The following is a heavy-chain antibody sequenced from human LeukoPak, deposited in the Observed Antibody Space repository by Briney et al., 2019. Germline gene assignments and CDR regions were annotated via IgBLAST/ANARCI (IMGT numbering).Heavy chain of an antibody. CDR2: IRGSGTGT. D-gene: IGHD2-2*01. CDR1: GFTFGSYA. V-gene: IGHV3-23*01. CDR3: AKDRVPAAGDDAFDI. J-gene: IGHJ3*02. Sequence: GGSLRLSCAASGFTFGSYAMTWVRQAPGKGLEWVSAIRGSGTGTNYGDSVKGRFTISRHNSKNTLYLQMNSLRAEDTAVYYCAKDRVPAAGDDAFDIWGQGTMVTVSS.